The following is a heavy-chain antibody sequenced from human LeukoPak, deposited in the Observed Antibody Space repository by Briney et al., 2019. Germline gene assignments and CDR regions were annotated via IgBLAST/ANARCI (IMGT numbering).Heavy chain of an antibody. CDR2: ISWNSGSI. V-gene: IGHV3-9*01. Sequence: GGSLRLSCAASGFTFDDYAMHWVRQAPGKGLEWVSGISWNSGSIGYADSVKGRFTISRDNAKNSLYLQMNSLRAEDTASYYCAKDAALRYFDWAYFDYWGQGTLVTVSS. CDR3: AKDAALRYFDWAYFDY. J-gene: IGHJ4*02. D-gene: IGHD3-9*01. CDR1: GFTFDDYA.